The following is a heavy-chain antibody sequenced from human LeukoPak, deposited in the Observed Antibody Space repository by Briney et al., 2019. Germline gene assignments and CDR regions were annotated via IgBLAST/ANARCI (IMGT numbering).Heavy chain of an antibody. CDR3: AGDQNYYGSGSYYKPDQGPDY. J-gene: IGHJ4*02. CDR1: GFTFSSYA. D-gene: IGHD3-10*01. CDR2: ISGSGGST. Sequence: PGGSLRLSCAASGFTFSSYAMSWVRQAPGKGLEWVSAISGSGGSTYYADSVKGRFTISRDNSKNTLYLQMNSLRAEDTAVYYCAGDQNYYGSGSYYKPDQGPDYWGQGTLVTVSS. V-gene: IGHV3-23*01.